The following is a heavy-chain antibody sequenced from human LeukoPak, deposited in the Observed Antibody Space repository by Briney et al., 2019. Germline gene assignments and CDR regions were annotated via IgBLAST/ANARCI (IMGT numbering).Heavy chain of an antibody. V-gene: IGHV3-48*03. CDR3: AKSARGYSYGYYFDY. D-gene: IGHD5-18*01. CDR2: ISSSGSTI. CDR1: GFTFSSYE. Sequence: GGSLRLSCAASGFTFSSYEMNWVRQAPGKGLEWVSYISSSGSTIYYADSVKGRFTISRDNSKNTLYLQMNSLRAEDTAVYYCAKSARGYSYGYYFDYWGQGTLVTVSS. J-gene: IGHJ4*02.